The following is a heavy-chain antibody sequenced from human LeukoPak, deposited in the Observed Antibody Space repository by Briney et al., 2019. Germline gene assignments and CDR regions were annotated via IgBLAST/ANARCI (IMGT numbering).Heavy chain of an antibody. CDR1: GGSISSYY. Sequence: PSETLSLTCTVSGGSISSYYWSWIRQPPGKGLEWIGYIYYSGSTYYNPSLKSRVTISVDTSKNQFSLKLSSVTAADTAVYYCARVPPYDFWSGYFDYWGQGTLVTVS. J-gene: IGHJ4*02. CDR3: ARVPPYDFWSGYFDY. V-gene: IGHV4-59*08. CDR2: IYYSGST. D-gene: IGHD3-3*01.